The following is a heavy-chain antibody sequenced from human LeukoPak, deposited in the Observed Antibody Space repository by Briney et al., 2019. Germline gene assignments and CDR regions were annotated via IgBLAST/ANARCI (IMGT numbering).Heavy chain of an antibody. Sequence: SETLSLTCTVSGGSLSRSSYYWGWVRQPPGKGLEWIGSIYYSGSTYYNPSIKSRVTISVDTSKNQFSLKLSSVTAADTAVYYCARTKAYQLPYAFDIWGQGTMVTVSS. CDR3: ARTKAYQLPYAFDI. D-gene: IGHD2-2*01. CDR1: GGSLSRSSYY. CDR2: IYYSGST. J-gene: IGHJ3*02. V-gene: IGHV4-39*07.